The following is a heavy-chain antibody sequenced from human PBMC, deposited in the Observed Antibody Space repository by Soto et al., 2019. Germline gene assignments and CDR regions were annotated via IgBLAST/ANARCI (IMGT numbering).Heavy chain of an antibody. V-gene: IGHV3-74*01. CDR2: ISGDGSST. Sequence: GSLRLSCAASGFTFSDYWMHWVRQVPGKGLVWVSRISGDGSSTSYADSVKGRFTTSRDNAKRSLYLQMMSLTAEDTAIYYCVRGGGGGLFDPWGQGTMVTVSS. D-gene: IGHD2-15*01. J-gene: IGHJ5*02. CDR1: GFTFSDYW. CDR3: VRGGGGGLFDP.